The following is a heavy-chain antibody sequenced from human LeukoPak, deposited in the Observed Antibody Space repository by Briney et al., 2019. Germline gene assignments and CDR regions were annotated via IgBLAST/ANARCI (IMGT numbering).Heavy chain of an antibody. V-gene: IGHV3-53*01. CDR2: IYSGGST. D-gene: IGHD1-1*01. J-gene: IGHJ4*02. CDR1: GFTVSSNH. Sequence: PGGSLRLSCAASGFTVSSNHMGWVRQAPGKGLEWVSVIYSGGSTDYADSVKGRFTISRDNLKNTLYPQMNSLRAEDTAVYYCARGPAGYNWGQGTLVTFSS. CDR3: ARGPAGYN.